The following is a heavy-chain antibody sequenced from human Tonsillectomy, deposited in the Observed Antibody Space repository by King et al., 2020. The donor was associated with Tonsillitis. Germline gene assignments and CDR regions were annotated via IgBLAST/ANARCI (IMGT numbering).Heavy chain of an antibody. D-gene: IGHD2-15*01. Sequence: VQLQESGPGLVKPSETLSLTCTVSGYSISSDHFWGWIRQPPGEGLEWIGTIYHSGSTYYNPSLKSRVTTSVDTSTNQFSLKLSSVTAADTTVYYCARVLDYSDAFDIWGQGTMVTVSS. CDR2: IYHSGST. J-gene: IGHJ3*02. CDR1: GYSISSDHF. CDR3: ARVLDYSDAFDI. V-gene: IGHV4-38-2*02.